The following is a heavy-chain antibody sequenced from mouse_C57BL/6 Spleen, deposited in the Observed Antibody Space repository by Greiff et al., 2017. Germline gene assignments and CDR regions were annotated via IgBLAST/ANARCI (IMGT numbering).Heavy chain of an antibody. Sequence: EVKVEESGGGLVQPGGSMKLSCVASGFTFSNYWMNWVRQSPEKGLEWVAQIRLKSDNYATHYAESVKGRFTISIDDSKSSVYLQMNNLRAEDTEIYYCAGGQLRLQVDYWGQGTTLTVSS. J-gene: IGHJ2*01. V-gene: IGHV6-3*01. CDR1: GFTFSNYW. D-gene: IGHD3-2*02. CDR2: IRLKSDNYAT. CDR3: AGGQLRLQVDY.